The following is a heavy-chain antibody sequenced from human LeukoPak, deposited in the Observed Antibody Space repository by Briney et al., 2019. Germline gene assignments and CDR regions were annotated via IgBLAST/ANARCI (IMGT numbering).Heavy chain of an antibody. V-gene: IGHV4-39*07. J-gene: IGHJ4*02. CDR1: GGSISGSSYY. CDR3: ARDRRITIFGVVIPYFDY. Sequence: SETLSLTCTVSGGSISGSSYYWGWIRQPPGKGLEWIGSIYHSGSTNYNPSLKSRVTISVDKSKNQFSLKLSSVTAADTAVYYCARDRRITIFGVVIPYFDYWGQGTLVTVSS. D-gene: IGHD3-3*01. CDR2: IYHSGST.